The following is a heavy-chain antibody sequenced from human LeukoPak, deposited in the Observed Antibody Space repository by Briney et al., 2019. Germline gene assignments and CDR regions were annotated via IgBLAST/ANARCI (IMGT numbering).Heavy chain of an antibody. Sequence: GGSLRLSCAASGFTFSSYAMSWVRQAPGKGLEWVSAISGSGGSTYYADSVKGRFTISRDNSKNTLYLQMNSLRAVDTAVYYCAKARRVVVPAAYFDYWGQGTLVTVSS. CDR3: AKARRVVVPAAYFDY. CDR2: ISGSGGST. V-gene: IGHV3-23*01. D-gene: IGHD2-2*01. J-gene: IGHJ4*02. CDR1: GFTFSSYA.